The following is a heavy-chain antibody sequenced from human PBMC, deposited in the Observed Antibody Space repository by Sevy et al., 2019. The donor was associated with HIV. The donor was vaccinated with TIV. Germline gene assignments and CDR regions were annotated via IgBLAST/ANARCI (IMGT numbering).Heavy chain of an antibody. J-gene: IGHJ4*02. CDR2: ISPHNGDT. D-gene: IGHD2-15*01. CDR3: ARAYCSGGSCYSLAY. CDR1: GYTFSTYR. Sequence: ASVKVSCKVSGYTFSTYRIMWVRQARGHGLEWMGWISPHNGDTNYAQKFQGRVTMITDTSTTTAHMELGSLRSDDTAVYYCARAYCSGGSCYSLAYWGQGTQVTVSS. V-gene: IGHV1-18*01.